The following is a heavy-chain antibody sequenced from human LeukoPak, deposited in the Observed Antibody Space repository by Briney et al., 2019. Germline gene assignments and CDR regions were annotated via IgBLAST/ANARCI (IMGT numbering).Heavy chain of an antibody. J-gene: IGHJ4*02. V-gene: IGHV3-74*03. CDR3: TKDLRYYYADNHSEMDEHDY. D-gene: IGHD4-23*01. CDR2: IKTDGSAM. CDR1: GFTFNDYW. Sequence: PGGSLRLSCVGSGFTFNDYWIHWVRQAPGKGLVWVSAIKTDGSAMQYADSVKGRFAISRDNAKNTVYLQMNSLRDEDTALYYCTKDLRYYYADNHSEMDEHDYWGQGTLVTVSS.